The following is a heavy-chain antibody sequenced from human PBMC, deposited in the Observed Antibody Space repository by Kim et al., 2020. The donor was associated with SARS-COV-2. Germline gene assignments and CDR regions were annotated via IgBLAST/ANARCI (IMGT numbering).Heavy chain of an antibody. CDR3: ARGDGVVAATPGY. CDR2: ISYDGSNK. J-gene: IGHJ4*02. Sequence: GGSLRLSCAASGFTFSSYAMHWVRQAPGKGLEWVAVISYDGSNKYYADSVKGRFTISRDNSKNTLYLQMNSLRAEDTAVYYCARGDGVVAATPGYWGQGTLVTVSS. CDR1: GFTFSSYA. D-gene: IGHD2-15*01. V-gene: IGHV3-30*04.